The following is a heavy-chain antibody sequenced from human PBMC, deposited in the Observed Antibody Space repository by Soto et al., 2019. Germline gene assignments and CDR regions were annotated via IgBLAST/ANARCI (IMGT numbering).Heavy chain of an antibody. CDR1: GFTFSSYA. Sequence: EVQLLESGGGLVQPGGSLRLSCAASGFTFSSYAMSWFRQAPGKGLEWVSAISGSGGSTYYADSVKGRFTISRDNSKNTLYLQMNSLRAEDTAVYYCAKDPIHRGYFDYWGQGTLVTVSS. CDR2: ISGSGGST. J-gene: IGHJ4*02. D-gene: IGHD5-18*01. CDR3: AKDPIHRGYFDY. V-gene: IGHV3-23*01.